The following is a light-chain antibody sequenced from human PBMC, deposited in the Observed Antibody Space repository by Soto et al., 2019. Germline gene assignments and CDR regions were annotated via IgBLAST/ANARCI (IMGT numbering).Light chain of an antibody. J-gene: IGLJ2*01. Sequence: QSALTQPPSASGSPGQSVTVSCTGTSSDIGDYDYVSWYQQYPGKAPKLMIFEVNKRPSGVPDRFSGSKSGNTASLTVSGLQAEDEADYYCASLAGGNNLLFGGGTKVTVL. CDR1: SSDIGDYDY. V-gene: IGLV2-8*01. CDR3: ASLAGGNNLL. CDR2: EVN.